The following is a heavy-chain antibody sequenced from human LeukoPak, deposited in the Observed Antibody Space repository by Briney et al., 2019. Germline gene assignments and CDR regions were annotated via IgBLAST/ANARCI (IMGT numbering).Heavy chain of an antibody. CDR3: ARNLVVRGVISDYYYYYMDV. CDR2: IIPIFGTA. Sequence: ASVKVSCKASGGTSISYAINWVRQAPGQGLEWMGEIIPIFGTANYAQKFQGRVTITADKSTSTAYMELSSLRSEDTAVYYCARNLVVRGVISDYYYYYMDVWGKGTTVTVSS. J-gene: IGHJ6*03. V-gene: IGHV1-69*06. D-gene: IGHD3-10*01. CDR1: GGTSISYA.